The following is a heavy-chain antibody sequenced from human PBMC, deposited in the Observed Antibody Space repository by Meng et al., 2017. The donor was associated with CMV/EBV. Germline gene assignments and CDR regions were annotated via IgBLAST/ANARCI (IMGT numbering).Heavy chain of an antibody. V-gene: IGHV4-4*02. CDR3: ARKYYDFWSGYWGYGMDV. CDR2: IYHSEST. J-gene: IGHJ6*02. D-gene: IGHD3-3*01. Sequence: SETLSLTCAVSGGSISSSNWWSWVRQPPGKGLEWIGEIYHSESTNYNPSLKSRVTISVDKSKNQFSLKLSSVTAADTAVYYCARKYYDFWSGYWGYGMDVWGQGTTVTVSS. CDR1: GGSISSSNW.